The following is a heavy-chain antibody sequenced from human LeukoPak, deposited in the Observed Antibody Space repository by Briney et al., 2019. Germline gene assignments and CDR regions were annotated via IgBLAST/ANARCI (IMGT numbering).Heavy chain of an antibody. V-gene: IGHV3-53*01. J-gene: IGHJ4*01. CDR1: GFSVSSNY. CDR2: IYSDGST. CDR3: ARDKNPTVFDY. Sequence: PGGSLRLSCAASGFSVSSNYMNWVRQAPGKGLEWVSIIYSDGSTFYRDSVQGRFTISRDNSKNTLFLQMNSLRAEDTAVYYCARDKNPTVFDYWGQGTLVTVSS.